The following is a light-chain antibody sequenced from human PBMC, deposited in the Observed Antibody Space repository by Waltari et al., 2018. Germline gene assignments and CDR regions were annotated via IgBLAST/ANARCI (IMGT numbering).Light chain of an antibody. CDR2: VNT. CDR1: KYNLGANYD. CDR3: QSYDSRLTAWV. J-gene: IGLJ3*02. V-gene: IGLV1-40*01. Sequence: QSVLTQPPSVSGAPGQTVTISCTGSKYNLGANYDVHWYQHLPGTAPKLVIYVNTARPAGGPDRISASRSGTSASLAITGLQAEDEADYYCQSYDSRLTAWVFGGGTKLTVL.